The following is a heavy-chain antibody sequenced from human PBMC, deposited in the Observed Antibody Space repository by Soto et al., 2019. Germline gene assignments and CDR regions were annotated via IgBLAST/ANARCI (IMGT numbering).Heavy chain of an antibody. CDR3: ARSATTVTRRPNDFDA. Sequence: ASVKVSCKASGYTFTSYGISWVRQAPGQELEGMGWIIAYNGNSIYAQKLRGRVTMTTDTSTSTAYMELRSLRSDDTAVYYCARSATTVTRRPNDFDAWGQGTLVTVSS. CDR2: IIAYNGNS. J-gene: IGHJ4*02. CDR1: GYTFTSYG. D-gene: IGHD4-17*01. V-gene: IGHV1-18*01.